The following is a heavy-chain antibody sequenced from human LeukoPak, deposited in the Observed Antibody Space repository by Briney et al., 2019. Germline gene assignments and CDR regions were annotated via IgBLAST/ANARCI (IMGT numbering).Heavy chain of an antibody. Sequence: GGSLRLSCAASGFTFSSYAMSWVRQAPGKGLEWVSAISGSGGSTYYADSVKGRFTISRDNSKNTLYLQMNSLRAEDTAVYYCANLADYYGSGSHLDYWGQGTLVTVSS. V-gene: IGHV3-23*01. CDR1: GFTFSSYA. J-gene: IGHJ4*02. D-gene: IGHD3-10*01. CDR2: ISGSGGST. CDR3: ANLADYYGSGSHLDY.